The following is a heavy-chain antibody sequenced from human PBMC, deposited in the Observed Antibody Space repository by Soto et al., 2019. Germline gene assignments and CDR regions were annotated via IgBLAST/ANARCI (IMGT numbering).Heavy chain of an antibody. CDR3: ARVLGYNSSWWRHTAFDI. D-gene: IGHD6-13*01. V-gene: IGHV1-18*01. J-gene: IGHJ3*02. CDR2: ISPHNDRT. Sequence: ASVKVSCKASGYNFTSYGISWVRQAPGQGLEWMGWISPHNDRTKYARRFQDRVTMTTETPTSTVYMELGSLRSDDTAVYYCARVLGYNSSWWRHTAFDIWGQGTMVTVSS. CDR1: GYNFTSYG.